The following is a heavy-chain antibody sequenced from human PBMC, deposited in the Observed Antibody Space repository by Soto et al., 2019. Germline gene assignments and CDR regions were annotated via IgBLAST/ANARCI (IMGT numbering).Heavy chain of an antibody. Sequence: SETLSLTCTVSGASISTSSFYWGWIRQPPGKGLEWIASIYYSGSTFYNPSLKSRVTMSVDTSKNQFSLNLRSVTAADTALYYFARHVRDSSWFSGGYYFHYWGQGTLVTVSS. J-gene: IGHJ4*02. CDR3: ARHVRDSSWFSGGYYFHY. V-gene: IGHV4-39*01. CDR1: GASISTSSFY. CDR2: IYYSGST. D-gene: IGHD6-13*01.